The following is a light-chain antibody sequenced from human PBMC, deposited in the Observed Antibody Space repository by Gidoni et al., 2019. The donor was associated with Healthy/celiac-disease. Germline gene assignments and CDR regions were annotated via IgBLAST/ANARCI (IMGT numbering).Light chain of an antibody. Sequence: QPLVTQEPSFSVSPGGTVTLTCGLSSGSVPSSSYPSWYPQTPGQAPRTIIFNTNSRSSGVLDRFSGSMFGNKAALTITGAQADDECDYYCALYMGGGIWVFGGGTKLTVL. CDR2: NTN. V-gene: IGLV8-61*01. CDR3: ALYMGGGIWV. J-gene: IGLJ3*02. CDR1: SGSVPSSSY.